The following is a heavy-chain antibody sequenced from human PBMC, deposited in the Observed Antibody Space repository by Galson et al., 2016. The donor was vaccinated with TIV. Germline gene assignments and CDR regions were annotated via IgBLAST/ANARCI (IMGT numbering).Heavy chain of an antibody. V-gene: IGHV3-15*01. CDR3: TTDLGYCLTTSCSLGLDY. Sequence: SLRLSCAASGFTSSNAWMTWVRQAPGRGLEWVGRIKSKSDGATTVYAAPVKGRFSISRDDSKETVYLQMNNLKTEDTALYFCTTDLGYCLTTSCSLGLDYWGQGTLVTVSS. CDR2: IKSKSDGATT. D-gene: IGHD2-2*01. CDR1: GFTSSNAW. J-gene: IGHJ4*02.